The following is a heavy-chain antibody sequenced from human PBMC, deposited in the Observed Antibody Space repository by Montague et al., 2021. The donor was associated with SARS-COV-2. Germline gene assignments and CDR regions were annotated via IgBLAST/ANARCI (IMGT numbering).Heavy chain of an antibody. CDR3: GRGVVAATPVVDY. CDR2: IYASGGT. Sequence: SETLSLTCTVSGDSISSFYWNWIRQPAGKGLEWIGRIYASGGTNYNPSLTGRVTMSVDTYKNQFSLKLNSVTDADTAVYYCGRGVVAATPVVDYWGRGTLVTVSS. J-gene: IGHJ4*02. V-gene: IGHV4-4*07. CDR1: GDSISSFY. D-gene: IGHD2-15*01.